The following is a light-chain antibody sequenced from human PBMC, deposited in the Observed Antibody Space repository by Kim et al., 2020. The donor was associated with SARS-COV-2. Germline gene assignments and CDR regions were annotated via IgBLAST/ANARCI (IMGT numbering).Light chain of an antibody. CDR3: QQTYVPPFT. J-gene: IGKJ3*01. CDR1: QNINSH. V-gene: IGKV1-39*01. CDR2: AAS. Sequence: DIKMTQSPSSLSASVGDRVTITCRTSQNINSHLTWYHQKPVRAPKLLIYAASTLQGGVPSRFSGSGSETDFTLTIISLKPEDFASYFCQQTYVPPFTFGPGTKVDIK.